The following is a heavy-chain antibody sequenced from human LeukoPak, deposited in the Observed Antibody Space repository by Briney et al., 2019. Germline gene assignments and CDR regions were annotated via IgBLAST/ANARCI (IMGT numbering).Heavy chain of an antibody. D-gene: IGHD5-12*01. CDR3: ARGPSGYHNT. CDR2: ISSGSTSI. CDR1: GFTFSRYN. Sequence: GGSLRLSCAASGFTFSRYNMNWVRQAPGKGLEWVSYISSGSTSIYYADSVKGRFTISRDNSKNTLYLQMNSLRAEDTAVYYCARGPSGYHNTGGQGTLVTVSS. J-gene: IGHJ4*02. V-gene: IGHV3-48*01.